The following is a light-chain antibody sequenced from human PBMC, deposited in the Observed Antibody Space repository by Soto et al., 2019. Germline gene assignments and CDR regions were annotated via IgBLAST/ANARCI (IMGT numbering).Light chain of an antibody. J-gene: IGKJ5*01. Sequence: DIVMTQSPLSLPVTPGEPASMSCRSSQSLLHSNDYNYLDWYLQKPGQSPQLLIYLGSNRASGVPDRFSGSGSGTDFTLGISRVEAEDVGVYYCMQALQIPPTFGQGTRLEIK. CDR2: LGS. CDR1: QSLLHSNDYNY. CDR3: MQALQIPPT. V-gene: IGKV2-28*01.